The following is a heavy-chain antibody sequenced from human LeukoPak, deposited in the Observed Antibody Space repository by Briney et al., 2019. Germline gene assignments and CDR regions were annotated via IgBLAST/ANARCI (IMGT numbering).Heavy chain of an antibody. CDR1: GGSFSGYY. D-gene: IGHD5-12*01. J-gene: IGHJ5*01. V-gene: IGHV4-34*01. CDR2: INHSGST. Sequence: SETLSLTCAVYGGSFSGYYWSWIRQPPGKGLEWIGEINHSGSTNYNPSLDGRVTISLDTSANHFSLQLNSVTAADTAVYYCVRHDGRGGATMGAFDSWGQGSLVTVSS. CDR3: VRHDGRGGATMGAFDS.